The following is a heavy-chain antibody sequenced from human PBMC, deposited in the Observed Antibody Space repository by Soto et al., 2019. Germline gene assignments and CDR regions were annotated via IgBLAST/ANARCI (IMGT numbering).Heavy chain of an antibody. CDR3: ARVGICYYSSGSPFYAGMDV. Sequence: QVQLVQSGAEVKKPGASVKVSCKASGYTFTSYGVSWVRQAPGQGLEWMGWISGYNGNTNYPQKLQGRVTMTTDTHRSLAYMELRSLGSEDTSVYYGARVGICYYSSGSPFYAGMDVWGPAMAVTVSS. D-gene: IGHD3-10*01. CDR1: GYTFTSYG. V-gene: IGHV1-18*04. J-gene: IGHJ6*01. CDR2: ISGYNGNT.